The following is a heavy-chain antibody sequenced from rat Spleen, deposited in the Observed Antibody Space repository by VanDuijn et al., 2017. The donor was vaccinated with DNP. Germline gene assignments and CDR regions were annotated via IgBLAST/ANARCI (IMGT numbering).Heavy chain of an antibody. D-gene: IGHD1-4*01. V-gene: IGHV5-7*01. J-gene: IGHJ4*01. CDR1: GFTFSDYY. CDR3: ATGERGPGTLYVMDA. CDR2: ISYDGSET. Sequence: EVQLVESDGGLVQPGRSLKLSCAASGFTFSDYYMAWVRQAPTKGLEWVATISYDGSETYYRDSVKGRFTISRDNARSTLYLQMDSLRSEDTATYYCATGERGPGTLYVMDAWGQGASVTVSS.